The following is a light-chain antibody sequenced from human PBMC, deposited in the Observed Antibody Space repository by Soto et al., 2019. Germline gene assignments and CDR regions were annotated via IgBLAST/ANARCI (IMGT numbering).Light chain of an antibody. J-gene: IGKJ2*01. Sequence: DIQMTQSPSSVSASVGDRVTITCRASQGIRSWLAWYQQKPGKAPELLIYAASSLQSGVPSRFSGSGSGTDFTLTISILQPEDFATYYCQQANSFPFTFGQGTKLEIK. V-gene: IGKV1-12*01. CDR2: AAS. CDR1: QGIRSW. CDR3: QQANSFPFT.